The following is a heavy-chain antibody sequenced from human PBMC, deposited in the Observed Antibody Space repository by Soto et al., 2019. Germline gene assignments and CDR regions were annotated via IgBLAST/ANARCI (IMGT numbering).Heavy chain of an antibody. V-gene: IGHV3-30-3*01. Sequence: GGSLRLSCAASGFTFRSYAMHWVRQAPGKGLEWVAIISYDEIYKYYADSVKGRVTISRDNSKNTLYLQMNSLRTEDTAMYYCAIRFRATARDKRYYSNCGLDGWGQETTVNVAS. CDR2: ISYDEIYK. J-gene: IGHJ3*01. D-gene: IGHD2-15*01. CDR3: AIRFRATARDKRYYSNCGLDG. CDR1: GFTFRSYA.